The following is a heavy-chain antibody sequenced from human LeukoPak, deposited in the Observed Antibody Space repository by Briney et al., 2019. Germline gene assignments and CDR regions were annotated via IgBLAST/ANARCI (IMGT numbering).Heavy chain of an antibody. CDR3: ASGVVPAAKGYFDY. Sequence: SETLSLTRTVSGGSISSSSYYWGWIRQPPGKGLEWIGYIYHSGSTYYNPSLKSRVTISVDRSKNQFSLKLSSVTAADTAVYYCASGVVPAAKGYFDYWGQGTLVTVSS. J-gene: IGHJ4*02. CDR1: GGSISSSSYY. V-gene: IGHV4-39*07. CDR2: IYHSGST. D-gene: IGHD2-2*01.